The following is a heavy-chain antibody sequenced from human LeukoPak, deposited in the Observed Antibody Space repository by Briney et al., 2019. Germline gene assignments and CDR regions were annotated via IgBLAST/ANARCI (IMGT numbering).Heavy chain of an antibody. CDR1: GYAFTGYY. D-gene: IGHD2-2*01. CDR2: INPNSGGT. V-gene: IGHV1-2*02. J-gene: IGHJ6*02. Sequence: GASVKVSCKASGYAFTGYYMHWVRQAPGQGLEWMGWINPNSGGTNYAQKFQGKVTMTRDTSISTAYMELSRLRSDDTAVYYCARSNPPAAYYYYYGMDVWGQGTTVTVSS. CDR3: ARSNPPAAYYYYYGMDV.